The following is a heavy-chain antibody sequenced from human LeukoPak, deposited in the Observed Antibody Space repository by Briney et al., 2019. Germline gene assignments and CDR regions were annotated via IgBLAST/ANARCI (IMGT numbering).Heavy chain of an antibody. J-gene: IGHJ4*02. Sequence: GASLQISCKGSGSSFTSYWIGWVRQMPGKGLEWMGIIYPGDSDTRYSPSFQGQVTISADKSISTAYLQWSSLKASDTAMYYCAQTEYSSSPARYWGQGTLVTVSS. D-gene: IGHD6-13*01. V-gene: IGHV5-51*01. CDR1: GSSFTSYW. CDR3: AQTEYSSSPARY. CDR2: IYPGDSDT.